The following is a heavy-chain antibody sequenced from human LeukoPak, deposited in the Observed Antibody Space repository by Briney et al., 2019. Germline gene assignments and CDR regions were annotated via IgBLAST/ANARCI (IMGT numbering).Heavy chain of an antibody. D-gene: IGHD2-2*02. J-gene: IGHJ4*02. CDR2: IYTSGST. V-gene: IGHV4-4*09. Sequence: SETLSLTCTVSGGSISSYYWSWIRQPPGKGLEWIGYIYTSGSTNYNPSLKSRVTISVDTSKNQFSLKLSSVTAADTAVYYCARSFEYLLFDYWGQGTLVTVSS. CDR3: ARSFEYLLFDY. CDR1: GGSISSYY.